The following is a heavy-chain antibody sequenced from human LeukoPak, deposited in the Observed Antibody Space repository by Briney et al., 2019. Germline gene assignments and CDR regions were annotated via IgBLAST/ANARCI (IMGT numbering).Heavy chain of an antibody. J-gene: IGHJ4*02. CDR1: GFTFSSYS. D-gene: IGHD3-16*01. Sequence: GGSLRLSCAASGFTFSSYSMNWVRQAPGKGLEWVPSISSSSSYIYYADSVKGRFTISRDNAKNSLYLQMNSLRAEDTAVYYCARGREGGDFDYWGQGTLVTVSS. V-gene: IGHV3-21*01. CDR2: ISSSSSYI. CDR3: ARGREGGDFDY.